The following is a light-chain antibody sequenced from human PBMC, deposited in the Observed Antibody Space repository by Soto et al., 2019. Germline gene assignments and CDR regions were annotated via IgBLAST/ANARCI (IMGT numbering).Light chain of an antibody. CDR1: QSFSSNY. Sequence: EIVLTQSPGTLSLSPGERATLSCRASQSFSSNYLAWYQQKPGQAPRILIYGATTRATGIPDRFSGSESGKDFTLTISRLEPEDSAVYYCQQYSSVWTFGQGTKVEIK. J-gene: IGKJ1*01. CDR3: QQYSSVWT. CDR2: GAT. V-gene: IGKV3-20*01.